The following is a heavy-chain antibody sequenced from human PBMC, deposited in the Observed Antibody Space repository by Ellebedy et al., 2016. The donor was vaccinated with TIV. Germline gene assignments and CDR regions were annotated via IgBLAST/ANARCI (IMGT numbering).Heavy chain of an antibody. D-gene: IGHD1-20*01. J-gene: IGHJ4*02. V-gene: IGHV3-21*01. Sequence: PGGSLRLSCAASGFSFNAYGMNWVRQAPGRGLEYVSSISDNSNYIYYADSVKGRFTISRDNAKNSLYPQMNSLRADDTAVYYCVREYNFKCGGTGHYWGQGTLVTVSS. CDR1: GFSFNAYG. CDR2: ISDNSNYI. CDR3: VREYNFKCGGTGHY.